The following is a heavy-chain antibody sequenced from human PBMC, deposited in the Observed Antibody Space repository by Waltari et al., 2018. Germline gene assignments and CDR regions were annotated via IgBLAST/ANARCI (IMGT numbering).Heavy chain of an antibody. Sequence: EVQLVPSGAEVKKPGESLKISCKGSGYSFTSYWIGWVRQMPGKGLEWVGIIYPGAADTRYIPSCEGQVTISADKSISTDYLQGSSLKASGTTMYYCARHMQQWLVNRGQGTLVTVSS. CDR2: IYPGAADT. CDR1: GYSFTSYW. CDR3: ARHMQQWLVN. V-gene: IGHV5-51*01. J-gene: IGHJ4*02. D-gene: IGHD6-19*01.